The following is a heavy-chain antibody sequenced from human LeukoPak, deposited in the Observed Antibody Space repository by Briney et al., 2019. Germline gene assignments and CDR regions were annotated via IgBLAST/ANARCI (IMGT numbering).Heavy chain of an antibody. CDR1: GYTYTGYY. CDR2: MNPNSGNT. D-gene: IGHD5-24*01. J-gene: IGHJ3*02. CDR3: AREPDVDMSTFRGEAFDI. V-gene: IGHV1-8*02. Sequence: GASVKVSCKASGYTYTGYYMHWVRQAPGQGLEWMGWMNPNSGNTGYAQKFQGRVTMTRNTHISTAYMELSSLRSDDTAMYYCAREPDVDMSTFRGEAFDIWGQGTMVTVSS.